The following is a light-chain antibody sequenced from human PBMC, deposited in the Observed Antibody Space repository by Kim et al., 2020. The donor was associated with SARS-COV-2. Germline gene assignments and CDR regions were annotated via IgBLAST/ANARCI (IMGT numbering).Light chain of an antibody. CDR3: QQYNNWPVLT. CDR2: GAS. Sequence: EIVMTQSPATLSVSQGERATLSCRASQSVSSNLAWYQQKPGQAPRLLIYGASTRATGIPARFSGSGSGTEFTLTISSLQSEDFAVYYCQQYNNWPVLTFGGRTKVDSK. CDR1: QSVSSN. J-gene: IGKJ4*01. V-gene: IGKV3-15*01.